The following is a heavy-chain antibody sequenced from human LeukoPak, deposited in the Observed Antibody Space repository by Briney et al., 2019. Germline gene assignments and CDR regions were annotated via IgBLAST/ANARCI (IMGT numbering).Heavy chain of an antibody. CDR3: AIATWKGVY. D-gene: IGHD1-1*01. J-gene: IGHJ4*02. V-gene: IGHV3-9*03. Sequence: GRSLRLSCAASGFTFDDYAMHWVRQAPGKGLEWVSGISWKSGSIGYADSVKGRFTISRDNAKNSLFLQMNSLGAEDMALYYCAIATWKGVYWGQGTLVTVSS. CDR1: GFTFDDYA. CDR2: ISWKSGSI.